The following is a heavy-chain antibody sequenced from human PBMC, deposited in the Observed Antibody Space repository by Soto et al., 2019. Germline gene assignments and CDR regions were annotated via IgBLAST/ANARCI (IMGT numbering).Heavy chain of an antibody. Sequence: SETLSLTCNASGGSITSSGSAWGWIRQSPGKGLEWIGTIDYSGNIYYIPSLKSRITISVDTSKNQISLKLSSVTAADTAVYYCARSYCTNGVCYPEELYFDYWGQGTLVTVSS. D-gene: IGHD2-8*01. V-gene: IGHV4-39*07. CDR2: IDYSGNI. CDR3: ARSYCTNGVCYPEELYFDY. J-gene: IGHJ4*02. CDR1: GGSITSSGSA.